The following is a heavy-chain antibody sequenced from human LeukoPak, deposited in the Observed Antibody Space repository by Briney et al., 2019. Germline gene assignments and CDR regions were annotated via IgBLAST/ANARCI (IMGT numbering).Heavy chain of an antibody. V-gene: IGHV3-30-3*01. CDR3: ARDPSGDLFNWFDP. D-gene: IGHD2-21*02. Sequence: PGRSLRLSCAASGSTISTYSMHWVRQPPGKGLEWVAGISYQGSNKYYADSVKGRYSISRDNSKNMLYLQMNSLRPEDTAVYHCARDPSGDLFNWFDPWGHGTLVSISS. CDR2: ISYQGSNK. CDR1: GSTISTYS. J-gene: IGHJ5*02.